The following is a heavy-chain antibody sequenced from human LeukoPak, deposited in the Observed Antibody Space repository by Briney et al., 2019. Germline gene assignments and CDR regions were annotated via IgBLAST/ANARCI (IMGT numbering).Heavy chain of an antibody. CDR1: GFSFSNFW. Sequence: GGSLRLSCVASGFSFSNFWMSWVRQAPGERPEWLTNIKQDGSQKYYVDSVRGRFTISRDNAKNSLYLQMNSLRAEDTAVYYCARNRDSSWYPYLDQWGQGTLVTVSS. V-gene: IGHV3-7*03. CDR2: IKQDGSQK. D-gene: IGHD6-13*01. J-gene: IGHJ4*02. CDR3: ARNRDSSWYPYLDQ.